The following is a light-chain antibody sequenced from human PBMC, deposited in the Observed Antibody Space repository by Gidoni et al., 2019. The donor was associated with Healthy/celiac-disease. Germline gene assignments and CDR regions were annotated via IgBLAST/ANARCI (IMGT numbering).Light chain of an antibody. CDR1: QSVSSN. CDR3: QQYNNWRPWT. CDR2: GPS. Sequence: EIVMTQSPATLSVSPGERATLSCRASQSVSSNLAWYQHKPGQAPRLLIYGPSTRATGIPARFSGSGSGTEFTLTISSLQSEDFAVYYCQQYNNWRPWTFGQGTKVEIK. V-gene: IGKV3-15*01. J-gene: IGKJ1*01.